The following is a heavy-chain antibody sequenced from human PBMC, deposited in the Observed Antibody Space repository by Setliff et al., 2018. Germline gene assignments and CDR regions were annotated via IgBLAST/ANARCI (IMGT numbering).Heavy chain of an antibody. D-gene: IGHD4-17*01. CDR3: ARDWRDYGAMGY. Sequence: ASVKVSCKVSGYTLTELSMHWVRQAPGKGLEWMGGFDPEDGETIYAQKFQGRVTMTEDTSTDTAYMELSSLRSEDTAVYYCARDWRDYGAMGYWGRGTLVTVSS. CDR1: GYTLTELS. J-gene: IGHJ4*02. CDR2: FDPEDGET. V-gene: IGHV1-24*01.